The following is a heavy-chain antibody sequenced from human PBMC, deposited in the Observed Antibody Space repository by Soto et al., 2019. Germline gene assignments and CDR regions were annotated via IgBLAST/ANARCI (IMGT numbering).Heavy chain of an antibody. J-gene: IGHJ5*02. Sequence: GGSLRLSCTVSGFTFSSYAMTWVRQAPGRGLEGVSGITASGGRTYYADSVKGRFTISRDNSKSTLYLQMNSLRAEDTVVYYCAKDTRYADYVRWFDAWAQGTLVTVSS. CDR1: GFTFSSYA. CDR3: AKDTRYADYVRWFDA. CDR2: ITASGGRT. D-gene: IGHD4-17*01. V-gene: IGHV3-23*01.